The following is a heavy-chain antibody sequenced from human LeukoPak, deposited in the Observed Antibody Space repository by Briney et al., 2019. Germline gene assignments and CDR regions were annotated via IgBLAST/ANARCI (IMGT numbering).Heavy chain of an antibody. J-gene: IGHJ4*02. V-gene: IGHV3-30-3*01. D-gene: IGHD3-22*01. CDR2: ISYDGSNK. CDR3: AKGSRTYYYDSSGYFFDY. CDR1: GFTFSSYA. Sequence: GSLRLSCAASGFTFSSYAMHWVRQAPGKGLEWVAVISYDGSNKYYADSVKGRFTISRDNSKNTLYLQMNSLRTEDTAVYYCAKGSRTYYYDSSGYFFDYWGQGILVIVSS.